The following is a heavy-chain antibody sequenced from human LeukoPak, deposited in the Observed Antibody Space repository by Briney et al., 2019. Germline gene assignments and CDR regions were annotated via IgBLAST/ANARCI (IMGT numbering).Heavy chain of an antibody. D-gene: IGHD4-11*01. Sequence: GGSLRLSCVASGFAFSSYWMSWVRQAPGKGLELVANISPDGSAEDYVDSVRGRFAITRDNAKRSLYLQMNSLSPEDTAVYYCANQAYSQFDYWGQGTLVSVSS. V-gene: IGHV3-7*01. CDR2: ISPDGSAE. CDR3: ANQAYSQFDY. CDR1: GFAFSSYW. J-gene: IGHJ4*02.